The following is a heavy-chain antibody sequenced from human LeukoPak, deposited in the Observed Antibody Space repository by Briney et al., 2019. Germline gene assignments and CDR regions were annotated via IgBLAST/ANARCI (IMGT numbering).Heavy chain of an antibody. V-gene: IGHV1-69*06. CDR3: AREGDIVDTNWFDP. CDR1: GGTFSSYA. J-gene: IGHJ5*02. CDR2: IIPIFGTA. D-gene: IGHD5-12*01. Sequence: SVKVSCKASGGTFSSYAISWVRQAPGQGLEWMGGIIPIFGTANYAQKFQGRVTITADKSTSTAYMELSSLRSEDTAVYYCAREGDIVDTNWFDPWGQGTLVTVSS.